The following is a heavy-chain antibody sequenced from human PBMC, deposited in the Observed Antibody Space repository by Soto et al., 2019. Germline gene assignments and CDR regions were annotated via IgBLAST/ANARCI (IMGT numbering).Heavy chain of an antibody. Sequence: QVQLQESGPGLVKPSETLSLTCTVSGASVSSGIYYWNWIRQPPGKGLEWIGYIYYAGSTNYNPSLKSRVPISAATSKDQFALRLHSVAAADTAMYYCARGGYYESSGLDYWGQGILVTVSS. J-gene: IGHJ4*02. D-gene: IGHD3-22*01. CDR3: ARGGYYESSGLDY. V-gene: IGHV4-61*01. CDR2: IYYAGST. CDR1: GASVSSGIYY.